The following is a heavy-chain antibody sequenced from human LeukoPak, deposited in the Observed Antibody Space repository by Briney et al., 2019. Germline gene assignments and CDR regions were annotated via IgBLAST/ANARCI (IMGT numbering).Heavy chain of an antibody. CDR1: GFTFSSYG. V-gene: IGHV3-33*06. D-gene: IGHD5-18*01. CDR3: AKELGYNTHYYFDY. Sequence: GESLKISCAASGFTFSSYGMHWVRQAPGKGLEWVAVIWYDGSNKYYADSVKGRFTISRDNSKNTLYLQMNSLRAEDTAAYYCAKELGYNTHYYFDYWGQGTLVTVSS. J-gene: IGHJ4*02. CDR2: IWYDGSNK.